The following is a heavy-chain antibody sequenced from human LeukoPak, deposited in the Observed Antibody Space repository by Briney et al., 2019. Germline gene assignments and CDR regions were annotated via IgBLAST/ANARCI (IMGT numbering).Heavy chain of an antibody. CDR3: AKARGFYYYYAMDV. Sequence: PGGSLRLSCAASGFTFSNYAMSWVRQAPGKGLECVSAISGSGGSAYYADSVKGRFTISRDNSKNTLYLQMNSLRAEDTAVYYCAKARGFYYYYAMDVWGQGTTVTVSS. CDR1: GFTFSNYA. V-gene: IGHV3-23*01. CDR2: ISGSGGSA. J-gene: IGHJ6*02.